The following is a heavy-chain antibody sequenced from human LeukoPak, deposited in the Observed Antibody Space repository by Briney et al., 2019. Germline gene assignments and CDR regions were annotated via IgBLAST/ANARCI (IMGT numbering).Heavy chain of an antibody. V-gene: IGHV3-66*02. CDR3: AGRRVLDASFYY. D-gene: IGHD3-16*01. CDR2: IYSGDNT. J-gene: IGHJ4*02. Sequence: GGSLRLSCAASGFTVSNNYMSWVRQAPGKGLEWVSVIYSGDNTYYVESVKGRFTISRDNSKNTLFLQMNRLRAEDTAVYYCAGRRVLDASFYYWGQGTLVTVSS. CDR1: GFTVSNNY.